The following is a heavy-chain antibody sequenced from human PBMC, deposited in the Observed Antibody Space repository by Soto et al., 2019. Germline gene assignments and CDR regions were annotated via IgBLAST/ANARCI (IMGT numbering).Heavy chain of an antibody. Sequence: GGSLRLSCAASGFTFSSYDMHWVRQATGKGLEWVSAIGTAGDTYYPGSEKGRITISRENAKNSFYLQMNSLRAGDTAVYYCARGAYGDYNDYWGQGTLVTVSS. CDR1: GFTFSSYD. CDR3: ARGAYGDYNDY. D-gene: IGHD4-17*01. CDR2: IGTAGDT. V-gene: IGHV3-13*01. J-gene: IGHJ4*02.